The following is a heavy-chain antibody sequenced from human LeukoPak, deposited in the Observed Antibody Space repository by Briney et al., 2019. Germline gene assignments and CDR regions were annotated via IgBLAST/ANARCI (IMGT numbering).Heavy chain of an antibody. Sequence: SETLSLTCAVYGGSFSGYYWSWIRQPPGKGLEWIGEINHSGSTNYNPSLKSRVTISVDTSKNQFSLKLSSVTAADTAVYYCARGVGDYVWGSYRLFDYWGQGTLVTVSS. D-gene: IGHD3-16*02. CDR1: GGSFSGYY. CDR3: ARGVGDYVWGSYRLFDY. J-gene: IGHJ4*02. CDR2: INHSGST. V-gene: IGHV4-34*01.